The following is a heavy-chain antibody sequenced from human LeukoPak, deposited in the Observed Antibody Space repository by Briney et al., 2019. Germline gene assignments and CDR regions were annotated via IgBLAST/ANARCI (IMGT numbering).Heavy chain of an antibody. D-gene: IGHD3-22*01. V-gene: IGHV4-34*01. CDR3: ARGGYYDSSGYYQWNWFDP. CDR1: GGSFSGYY. Sequence: SETLSLTCAVYGGSFSGYYWSWIRQPPGKGLEWIGEINHSGSTNYNPSLKSRVTISVDTSKNQFSLELSSVTAADTAVYYCARGGYYDSSGYYQWNWFDPWGQGTLVTVSS. CDR2: INHSGST. J-gene: IGHJ5*02.